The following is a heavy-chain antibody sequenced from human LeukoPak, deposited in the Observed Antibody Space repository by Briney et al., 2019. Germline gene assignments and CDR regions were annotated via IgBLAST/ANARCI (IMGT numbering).Heavy chain of an antibody. CDR3: ARDGVAAGVYFDC. D-gene: IGHD6-13*01. Sequence: GGSLRLSCAASGFALSGHWMSWVRQAPGKGLEWVANINQDGSEIYYLDSVKGRFTFSRDNAKNSLYLQMNNLRAEDTAVYYCARDGVAAGVYFDCWGQGTLVTVSS. CDR1: GFALSGHW. J-gene: IGHJ4*02. CDR2: INQDGSEI. V-gene: IGHV3-7*01.